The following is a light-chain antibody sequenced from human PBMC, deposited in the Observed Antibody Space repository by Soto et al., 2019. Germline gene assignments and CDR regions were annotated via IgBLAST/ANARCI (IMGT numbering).Light chain of an antibody. Sequence: QAVGTQAPSLTVSPGGTVTLTCGSRTGAVTNGHYPYWFQQKPGQAPRTLIYDTTNRHSWTPARFSGSLLGGKAALTLSGAQPEDEAEYYCLLSYPGPSGVGSGTKVPVL. V-gene: IGLV7-46*01. CDR2: DTT. CDR3: LLSYPGPSG. J-gene: IGLJ1*01. CDR1: TGAVTNGHY.